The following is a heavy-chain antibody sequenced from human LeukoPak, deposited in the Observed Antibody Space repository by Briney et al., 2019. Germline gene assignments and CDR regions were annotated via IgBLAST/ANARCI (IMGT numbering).Heavy chain of an antibody. Sequence: GGSLRLSCSASGFTFSIAWMSWVRQAPGKGLQWVGRIKSKTDGGTTDYAAPVKGRFTISRDDSKNTLYLQMNSLNTEDTAVYCTTSSVSVVSTKSGRFWGHGTLVTVSS. CDR2: IKSKTDGGTT. D-gene: IGHD2-21*02. J-gene: IGHJ4*01. V-gene: IGHV3-15*01. CDR3: TTSSVSVVSTKSGRF. CDR1: GFTFSIAW.